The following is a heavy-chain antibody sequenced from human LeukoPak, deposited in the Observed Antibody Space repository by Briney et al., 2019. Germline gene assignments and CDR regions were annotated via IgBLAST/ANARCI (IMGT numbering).Heavy chain of an antibody. CDR2: ISYDGSNK. CDR1: GLAFSSYG. CDR3: AKDLIAVAGEGYYYGMDV. D-gene: IGHD6-19*01. Sequence: GGSLRLSCAASGLAFSSYGMHWVRQAPGKGLEWVAVISYDGSNKYYADSVKGRFTISRDNSKNTLYLQMNSLRAEDTAVYYCAKDLIAVAGEGYYYGMDVWGQGTTVTVSS. J-gene: IGHJ6*02. V-gene: IGHV3-30*18.